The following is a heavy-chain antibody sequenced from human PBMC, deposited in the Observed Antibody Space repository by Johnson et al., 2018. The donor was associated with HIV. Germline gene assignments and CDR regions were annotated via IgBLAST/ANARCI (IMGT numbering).Heavy chain of an antibody. J-gene: IGHJ3*02. CDR2: ISYDGSNK. CDR3: AKDPTDCGADWAFDI. CDR1: GFTLSDYY. D-gene: IGHD2-21*02. Sequence: QVQLMESGGGLVKPGGSLRLSCAASGFTLSDYYMGWIRQAPGKGLEWVAVISYDGSNKYYVDSVKGRFTISRDNSKNTFYLQMNSLRGDDTAVYYCAKDPTDCGADWAFDIWGQGTMVTVSS. V-gene: IGHV3-30*18.